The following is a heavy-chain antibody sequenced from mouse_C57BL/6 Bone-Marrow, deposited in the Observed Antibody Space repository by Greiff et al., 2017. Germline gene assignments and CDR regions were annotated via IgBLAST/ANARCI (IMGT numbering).Heavy chain of an antibody. CDR2: IYIGNGYT. J-gene: IGHJ3*01. CDR1: GYTFTSYG. D-gene: IGHD4-1*01. CDR3: AIWDEAY. V-gene: IGHV1-58*01. Sequence: DVQLQESGAELVRPGSSVKMSCKTSGYTFTSYGVNWVEPRPGQGLGWIWYIYIGNGYTEYNEKFKGKATLTSDTSSSTAYMQLSSLTSEDSAIYFCAIWDEAYWGQGTLVTVSS.